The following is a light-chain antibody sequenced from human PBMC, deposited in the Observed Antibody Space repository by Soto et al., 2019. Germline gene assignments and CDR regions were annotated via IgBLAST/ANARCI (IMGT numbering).Light chain of an antibody. Sequence: QSVLAQPPSVSGAPGQRVTISCTGSRSNIGAGYDVHWYQQLPGTAPKLLAYDNSNWPSGVPDRFSVSKSGTSASLAITGLQAEDEADYYCQSYDSSLSSYVFGTGTKVTVL. CDR3: QSYDSSLSSYV. V-gene: IGLV1-40*01. CDR1: RSNIGAGYD. J-gene: IGLJ1*01. CDR2: DNS.